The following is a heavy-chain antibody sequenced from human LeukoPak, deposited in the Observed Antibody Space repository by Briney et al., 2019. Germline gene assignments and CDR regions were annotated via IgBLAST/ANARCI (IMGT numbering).Heavy chain of an antibody. CDR2: IYYGGST. D-gene: IGHD2-15*01. Sequence: SETLSLTCTVSGGSISSGGYYWSWIRQHPGKGLEWIGYIYYGGSTYYNPSLKSRVTISVDTSKNQFSLKLSSVTAADTAVYYCAREDCSGGSCYRNRWFDPWGQGTLVTVSS. CDR3: AREDCSGGSCYRNRWFDP. CDR1: GGSISSGGYY. J-gene: IGHJ5*02. V-gene: IGHV4-31*03.